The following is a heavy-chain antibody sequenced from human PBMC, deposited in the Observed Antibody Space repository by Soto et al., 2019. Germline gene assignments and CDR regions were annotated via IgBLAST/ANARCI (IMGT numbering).Heavy chain of an antibody. CDR3: ARRWGSAADY. D-gene: IGHD2-15*01. Sequence: QVQLQESGPGLVKPSETLSLTCTVSGGSISSYYWSWIRQPPGKGLEWIGYIYYSGSTNYNPCLTSRVTISVDTSKNQFSLKLSSVTAADTAVYYCARRWGSAADYWGQGTLVTVSS. J-gene: IGHJ4*02. CDR1: GGSISSYY. V-gene: IGHV4-59*08. CDR2: IYYSGST.